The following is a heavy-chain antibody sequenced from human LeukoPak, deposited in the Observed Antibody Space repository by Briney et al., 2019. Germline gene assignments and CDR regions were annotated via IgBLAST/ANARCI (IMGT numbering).Heavy chain of an antibody. CDR2: IYYSGRT. CDR3: ARVGEYYYDSSGYYGGDY. CDR1: GDSISSRTYY. J-gene: IGHJ4*02. V-gene: IGHV4-39*07. Sequence: SETLSLTCTVSGDSISSRTYYWGWIRQPPGKRLEWIGSIYYSGRTYYNPSLTSRVTISVDTSKNQFSLKLSSVTAADTAVYYCARVGEYYYDSSGYYGGDYWGQGTLVTVSS. D-gene: IGHD3-22*01.